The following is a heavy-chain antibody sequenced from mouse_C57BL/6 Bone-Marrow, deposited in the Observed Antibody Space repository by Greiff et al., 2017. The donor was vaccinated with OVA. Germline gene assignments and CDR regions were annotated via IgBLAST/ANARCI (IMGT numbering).Heavy chain of an antibody. V-gene: IGHV1-82*01. Sequence: VQLQQSGPELVKPGASVKISCKASGYAFSSSWMNWVKQRPGKGLEWIGRIYPGDGDTNYNGKFKGKATLTADKSSSTAYMQLSSLTSEDSAVYFCARGYGRGGAMDYWGQGTSVTVSS. CDR2: IYPGDGDT. CDR3: ARGYGRGGAMDY. J-gene: IGHJ4*01. D-gene: IGHD1-1*01. CDR1: GYAFSSSW.